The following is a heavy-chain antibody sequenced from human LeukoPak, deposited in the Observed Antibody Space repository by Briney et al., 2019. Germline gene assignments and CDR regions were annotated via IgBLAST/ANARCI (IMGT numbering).Heavy chain of an antibody. V-gene: IGHV3-43D*03. J-gene: IGHJ6*03. CDR2: ISWDGGST. Sequence: PGGSLRLSCAASGFTFDDYAMHWVRQAPGKGLEWVSLISWDGGSTYYADSVKGRFTISRDNSKNSLYLQMNSLRAEDTALYYCAKGSGNYYYYYMDVWGKGTTVTVSS. D-gene: IGHD1-26*01. CDR1: GFTFDDYA. CDR3: AKGSGNYYYYYMDV.